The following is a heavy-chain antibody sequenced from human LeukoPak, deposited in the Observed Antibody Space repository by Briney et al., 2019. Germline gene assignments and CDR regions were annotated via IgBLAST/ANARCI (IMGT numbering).Heavy chain of an antibody. V-gene: IGHV1-2*02. CDR1: GYTFTGYY. D-gene: IGHD6-13*01. CDR3: ARDKVAAAGLQADDYYYYYMDV. CDR2: INPNSGAT. Sequence: GASVKVSCKASGYTFTGYYMHWVRQAPGQGLEWMGWINPNSGATKYAQKFQGRVTMTRDTSIRTAYMELSRLRSDDTAVYYCARDKVAAAGLQADDYYYYYMDVWGKGTTVTVSS. J-gene: IGHJ6*03.